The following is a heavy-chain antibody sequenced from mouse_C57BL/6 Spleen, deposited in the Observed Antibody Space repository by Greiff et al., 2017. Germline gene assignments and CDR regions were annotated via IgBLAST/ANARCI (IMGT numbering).Heavy chain of an antibody. CDR3: AKNSNYVFFDY. D-gene: IGHD2-5*01. CDR1: GYTFTSYW. Sequence: VQLQQPGAELVKPGASVKLSCKASGYTFTSYWMHWVKQRPGQGLEWIGMIHPNSGSTNYNEKFKSKATLTVDKSSSTAYMQLSSLTSEDSAVYYCAKNSNYVFFDYWGQGTTRTVSS. J-gene: IGHJ2*01. V-gene: IGHV1-64*01. CDR2: IHPNSGST.